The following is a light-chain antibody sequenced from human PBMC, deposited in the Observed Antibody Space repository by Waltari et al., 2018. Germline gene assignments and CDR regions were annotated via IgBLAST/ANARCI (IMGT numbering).Light chain of an antibody. CDR2: HAS. Sequence: DIEMTQSPSSLSAAIGDRVTITCQASQDIKKDLNWYQQKTGKAPQVLLSHASNLKTGVPSRFSGTGSGTHFVLTISSLQPEDSATYYCQHYENLPLTFGPGTTVDIK. CDR3: QHYENLPLT. J-gene: IGKJ3*01. CDR1: QDIKKD. V-gene: IGKV1-33*01.